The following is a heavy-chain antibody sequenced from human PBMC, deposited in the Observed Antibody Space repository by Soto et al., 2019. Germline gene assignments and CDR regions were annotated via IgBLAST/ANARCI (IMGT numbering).Heavy chain of an antibody. CDR3: TGLWLGRIYTY. CDR2: IKNKNDGGTT. D-gene: IGHD3-10*01. J-gene: IGHJ4*01. Sequence: EVELVESGGGLVKPGGSLTLSCAASGFSFKNAWMNWVRQAPGKGLEWVGRIKNKNDGGTTDYAAFVKGRFTISRDAPETPFILHRKGQKTEHTGLYFCTGLWLGRIYTYGGQGRLATVSP. V-gene: IGHV3-15*07. CDR1: GFSFKNAW.